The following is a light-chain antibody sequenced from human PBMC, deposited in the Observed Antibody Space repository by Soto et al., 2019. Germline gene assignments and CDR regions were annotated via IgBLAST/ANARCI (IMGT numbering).Light chain of an antibody. CDR2: GAS. V-gene: IGKV3-20*01. CDR3: QQYGHSPWT. CDR1: PSFSGTY. Sequence: EIVLTQSPGTLSLSPGERATLSCRASPSFSGTYSAWYQPKPGQAPRLLRYGASSRATGIPDRLSASGAVTDFTLTISRLEPEDCAVYYCQQYGHSPWTFAQGTKVDIK. J-gene: IGKJ1*01.